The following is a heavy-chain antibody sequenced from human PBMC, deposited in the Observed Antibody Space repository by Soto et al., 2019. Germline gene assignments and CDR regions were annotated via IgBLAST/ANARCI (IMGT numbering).Heavy chain of an antibody. J-gene: IGHJ4*02. D-gene: IGHD1-26*01. CDR1: GYSFTSYW. CDR3: ARHRISGSYRHFDY. Sequence: EVQLVQSGAEVKKPGESLKISCKGSGYSFTSYWIGWVRQLPGKSLEWMGIIYPGDSDTRYSPSFQGQVTISADKAITTAYLPWSSLKASDTAMYYCARHRISGSYRHFDYWGQGTLVTVSS. V-gene: IGHV5-51*01. CDR2: IYPGDSDT.